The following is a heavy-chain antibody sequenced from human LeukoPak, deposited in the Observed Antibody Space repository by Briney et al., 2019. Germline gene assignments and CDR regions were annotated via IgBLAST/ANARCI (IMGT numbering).Heavy chain of an antibody. CDR3: ARINYYDSSGYFYDDY. J-gene: IGHJ4*02. CDR1: GGSISGYY. CDR2: IYYSGST. Sequence: SETLPLTCIVSGGSISGYYWSWIRQPPGKGLEWIGYIYYSGSTNYNPSLKSRVAISVDTSKNQFSLKLSSVTAADTAVYYCARINYYDSSGYFYDDYWGQGTLVTVSS. D-gene: IGHD3-22*01. V-gene: IGHV4-59*01.